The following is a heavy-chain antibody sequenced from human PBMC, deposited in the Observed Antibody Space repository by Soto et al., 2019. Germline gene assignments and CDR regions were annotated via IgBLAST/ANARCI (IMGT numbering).Heavy chain of an antibody. CDR2: IYYSGST. D-gene: IGHD3-22*01. CDR3: ARPGYYYDSSGYGTASRYFQH. Sequence: ETLSLTCTVSGGSISSSSYYWGWIRQPPGKGLEWIGSIYYSGSTYYNPSLKSRVTISVDTSKNQFSLKLSSVTAADTAVYYCARPGYYYDSSGYGTASRYFQHWGQGTLVTVSS. CDR1: GGSISSSSYY. J-gene: IGHJ1*01. V-gene: IGHV4-39*01.